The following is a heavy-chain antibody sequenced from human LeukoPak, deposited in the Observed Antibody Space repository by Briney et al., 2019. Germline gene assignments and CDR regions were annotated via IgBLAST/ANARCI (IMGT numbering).Heavy chain of an antibody. CDR1: EFIFTSYS. V-gene: IGHV3-21*01. D-gene: IGHD5-18*01. Sequence: GGSLRLSRAASEFIFTSYSMNWVRQAPGKGLEWVSSISSSTGTYIYYADSVKGRFTISRDNAKNSLYLQMDSLRAEDTAVYYCARRAMTERGHSYGLDYWGQGTLVTVSS. J-gene: IGHJ4*02. CDR3: ARRAMTERGHSYGLDY. CDR2: ISSSTGTYI.